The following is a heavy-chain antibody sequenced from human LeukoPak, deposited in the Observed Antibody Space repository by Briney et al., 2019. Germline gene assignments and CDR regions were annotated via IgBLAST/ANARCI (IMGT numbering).Heavy chain of an antibody. CDR2: ISSSSSYI. V-gene: IGHV3-21*01. CDR3: ARVDSGWFRDY. D-gene: IGHD6-19*01. Sequence: PGGSLRLSCAASGFTFSSYSMNWVRQAPGKGLEWVSSISSSSSYIYYADSVKGRFTISRDNAKNSLYLQMNSLRAEDKAVYYCARVDSGWFRDYWGQGTLVTVSS. J-gene: IGHJ4*02. CDR1: GFTFSSYS.